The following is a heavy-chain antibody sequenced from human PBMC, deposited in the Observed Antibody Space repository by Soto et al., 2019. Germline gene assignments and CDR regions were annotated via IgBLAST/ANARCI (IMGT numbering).Heavy chain of an antibody. CDR2: ISGSGGST. CDR1: GFTFSSYA. CDR3: AKTEYYYDSSGYYGWSPNWFDP. Sequence: GGSLRLSCAASGFTFSSYAMSWVRQAPGKGLEWVSAISGSGGSTYYADSVKGRFTISRDNSKNTLYLQMNSLRAEDTAVYYCAKTEYYYDSSGYYGWSPNWFDPWGQGTLVTSPQ. D-gene: IGHD3-22*01. J-gene: IGHJ5*02. V-gene: IGHV3-23*01.